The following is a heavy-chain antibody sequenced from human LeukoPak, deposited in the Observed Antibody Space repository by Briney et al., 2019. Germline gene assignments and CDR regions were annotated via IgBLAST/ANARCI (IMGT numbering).Heavy chain of an antibody. CDR2: IYTSGST. D-gene: IGHD3-22*01. V-gene: IGHV4-4*07. Sequence: SETLSLTCTVSGGSTSNYYWSWIRQPAGKGLEWIGRIYTSGSTNYNPSLKSRVTMSVDTSKNQFSLKLSSVTAADTAVYYCARDKPSDSSGSPHYWGQGTLVTVSS. CDR1: GGSTSNYY. J-gene: IGHJ4*02. CDR3: ARDKPSDSSGSPHY.